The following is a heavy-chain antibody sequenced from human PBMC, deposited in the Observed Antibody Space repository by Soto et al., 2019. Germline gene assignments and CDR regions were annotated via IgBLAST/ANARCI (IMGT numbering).Heavy chain of an antibody. V-gene: IGHV3-23*01. Sequence: GGSLRLSCAASGFTFSSYAMSWVRQAPGKGLEWVSAISGSGGSTYYADSVKGRFTISRDNSKNTLYLQMNSLRAEDTAVYYCAKGSRDFWSGYYPIDYWGQGTLVTVSS. CDR3: AKGSRDFWSGYYPIDY. CDR2: ISGSGGST. J-gene: IGHJ4*02. D-gene: IGHD3-3*01. CDR1: GFTFSSYA.